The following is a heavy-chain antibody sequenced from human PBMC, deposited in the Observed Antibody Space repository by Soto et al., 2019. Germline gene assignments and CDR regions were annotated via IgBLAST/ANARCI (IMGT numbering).Heavy chain of an antibody. V-gene: IGHV4-39*01. D-gene: IGHD6-13*01. CDR1: GGSISSSSYY. J-gene: IGHJ4*02. Sequence: QLQLQESGPGLVKPSETLSLTCTVSGGSISSSSYYWGGIRQPPGKGLEWIGSIYYSGSTYYNPSLKSRVTISVDPPQNQFSLRLSSVPAADTAVYYCARHELMAAALDYWGQGTLVTVSS. CDR3: ARHELMAAALDY. CDR2: IYYSGST.